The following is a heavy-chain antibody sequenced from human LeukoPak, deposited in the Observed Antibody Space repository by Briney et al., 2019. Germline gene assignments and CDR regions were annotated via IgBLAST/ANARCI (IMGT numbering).Heavy chain of an antibody. CDR3: ARSRMTTVTPFDY. J-gene: IGHJ4*02. CDR1: GFTFSSYS. V-gene: IGHV3-21*01. Sequence: GGSLRLSCAASGFTFSSYSMNWVRQAPGKGLEWVSSISSSSSYIYYADSVKGRFTISRDNSKNTLYLQMNSLRAEDTAVYYCARSRMTTVTPFDYWGQGTLVTVSS. D-gene: IGHD4-17*01. CDR2: ISSSSSYI.